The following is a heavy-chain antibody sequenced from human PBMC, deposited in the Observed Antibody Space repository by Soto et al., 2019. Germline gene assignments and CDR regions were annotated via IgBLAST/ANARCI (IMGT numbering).Heavy chain of an antibody. Sequence: GGSLRLSCAASGFTFDDYGMSWVRQAPGKGLEWVSGINWNGGSTGYADSVKGRFTISRDNAKNSLYLQMNSLRAEDTALYHCARDVGEDSAVAEGEFDPWGQGTLVTVSS. J-gene: IGHJ5*02. CDR3: ARDVGEDSAVAEGEFDP. D-gene: IGHD6-19*01. V-gene: IGHV3-20*01. CDR2: INWNGGST. CDR1: GFTFDDYG.